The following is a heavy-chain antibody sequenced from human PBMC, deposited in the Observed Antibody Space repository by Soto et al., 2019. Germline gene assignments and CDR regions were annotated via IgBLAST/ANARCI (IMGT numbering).Heavy chain of an antibody. J-gene: IGHJ5*02. V-gene: IGHV1-18*01. CDR2: ISAYNGNT. CDR3: ARRASMVRGVSNWFAP. CDR1: GYTFTSYG. Sequence: VSVKVSCKASGYTFTSYGISWVRQAPGQGLEWMGWISAYNGNTNYAQKLQGRVTMTTDTSTSTAYMELRSLRSDDTAVYYCARRASMVRGVSNWFAPWVQGTLVTVSS. D-gene: IGHD3-10*01.